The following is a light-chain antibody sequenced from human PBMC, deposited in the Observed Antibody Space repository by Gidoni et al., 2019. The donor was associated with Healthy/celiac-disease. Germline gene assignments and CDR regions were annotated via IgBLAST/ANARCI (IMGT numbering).Light chain of an antibody. CDR1: SSDVGGYNY. CDR3: SSYTSSSTLV. CDR2: DVS. J-gene: IGLJ2*01. V-gene: IGLV2-14*03. Sequence: QSALTHPASVSGSPVQSITISCTGTSSDVGGYNYVSWYQQQPGKAPKLMIYDVSNRPSGVSNRFSGSKSSNTASLTISGLQAEDEADYYCSSYTSSSTLVFGGGTKLTVL.